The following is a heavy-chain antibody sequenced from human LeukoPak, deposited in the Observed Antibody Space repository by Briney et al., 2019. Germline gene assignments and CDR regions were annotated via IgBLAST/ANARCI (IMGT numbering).Heavy chain of an antibody. J-gene: IGHJ6*03. CDR1: GFTFSSYG. CDR3: AKDLTAMVRLYYYYMDV. CDR2: ISYDGSNK. D-gene: IGHD5-18*01. Sequence: GGSLRLSCAASGFTFSSYGMHWVCAAPGKGLEWGAVISYDGSNKYYADSAKGRFTISRDNSKNTLYLQMNSLRAEDTAVYYCAKDLTAMVRLYYYYMDVWGKGTTVTISS. V-gene: IGHV3-30*18.